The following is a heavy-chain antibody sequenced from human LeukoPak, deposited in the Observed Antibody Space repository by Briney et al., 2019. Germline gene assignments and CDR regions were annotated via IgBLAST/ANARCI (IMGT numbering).Heavy chain of an antibody. Sequence: GGSLRLSCAASGFTFSDSYMTWVRQAPGKGVEWVAYISGSGHDINYSESAKGRFTISRDNSKNTLYVQMNSLRAEDTAVYYCAKFQVLTRDRGDAFDIWGQGTMVTVSS. D-gene: IGHD3-16*01. CDR1: GFTFSDSY. V-gene: IGHV3-11*03. J-gene: IGHJ3*02. CDR3: AKFQVLTRDRGDAFDI. CDR2: ISGSGHDI.